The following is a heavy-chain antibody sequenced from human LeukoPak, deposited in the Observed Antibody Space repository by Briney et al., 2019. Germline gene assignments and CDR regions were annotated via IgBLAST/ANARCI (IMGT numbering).Heavy chain of an antibody. CDR3: ARDLSRGSGSYIIDY. D-gene: IGHD3-10*01. J-gene: IGHJ4*02. V-gene: IGHV1-2*02. Sequence: WASVKVSCKASGYTFIGYYMHWVRQAPGQGLEWMGWINPNSGATNYAQKFQGRVTMTRDTSVSTAYMELSRLRSDDTAVYYCARDLSRGSGSYIIDYWGQGTLVTVSS. CDR1: GYTFIGYY. CDR2: INPNSGAT.